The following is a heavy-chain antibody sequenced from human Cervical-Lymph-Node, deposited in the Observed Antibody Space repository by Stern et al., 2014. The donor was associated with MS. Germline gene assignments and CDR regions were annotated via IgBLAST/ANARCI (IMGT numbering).Heavy chain of an antibody. V-gene: IGHV3-30*03. D-gene: IGHD2/OR15-2a*01. J-gene: IGHJ6*02. CDR2: ISYDGSNE. CDR1: GFTFSSYG. CDR3: ARPRRPYFFRGNHHYYGMDV. Sequence: VQLVQSGGGVVQPGRSLRLSCAASGFTFSSYGMHWARQAPGTGLEWVPLISYDGSNEYYADSVKGRFTISRDNSKNTVYLQMNSLRPEDTAVYYCARPRRPYFFRGNHHYYGMDVWGQGTRVSVSS.